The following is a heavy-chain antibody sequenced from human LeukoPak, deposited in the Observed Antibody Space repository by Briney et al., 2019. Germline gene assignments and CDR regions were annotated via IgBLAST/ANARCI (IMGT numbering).Heavy chain of an antibody. CDR3: ARVGWAAGRFDP. CDR1: GGSFSDYY. Sequence: LSLTCAVYGGSFSDYYMSWIRQAPGKGLEWVSYISSSGSTIYYADSVKGRFTISRDNAKNSLYLQMNSLRAEDTAVYYCARVGWAAGRFDPWGQGTLVTVSS. J-gene: IGHJ5*02. V-gene: IGHV3-11*01. CDR2: ISSSGSTI. D-gene: IGHD1-26*01.